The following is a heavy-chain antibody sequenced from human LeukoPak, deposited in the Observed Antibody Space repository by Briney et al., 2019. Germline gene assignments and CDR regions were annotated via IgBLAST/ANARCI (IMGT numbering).Heavy chain of an antibody. V-gene: IGHV3-23*01. D-gene: IGHD6-13*01. Sequence: GGSLRLSCAASGFTFSSYAMSWVRQAPGKGLEWVSAISGSGGSTYYADSVKGRFTIPRDNSKNTLYLQMNSLRAEDTAVYYCAKTDVEAAAGFLDYWGQGTLVTVSS. CDR1: GFTFSSYA. CDR2: ISGSGGST. J-gene: IGHJ4*02. CDR3: AKTDVEAAAGFLDY.